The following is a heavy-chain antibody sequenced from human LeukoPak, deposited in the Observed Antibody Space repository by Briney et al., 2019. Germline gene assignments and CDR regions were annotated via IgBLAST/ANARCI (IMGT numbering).Heavy chain of an antibody. Sequence: GGSLSLSCAASGFTFGGYSMNWVRQAPGKGLEWVSSISSSSIYIYYADSMKGRFTISRDNAKNSLYLQMNSLRAEDTAVYYCARDFSSSSWLGGWFDPWGQGTLVTVSS. D-gene: IGHD6-13*01. J-gene: IGHJ5*02. CDR2: ISSSSIYI. V-gene: IGHV3-21*01. CDR3: ARDFSSSSWLGGWFDP. CDR1: GFTFGGYS.